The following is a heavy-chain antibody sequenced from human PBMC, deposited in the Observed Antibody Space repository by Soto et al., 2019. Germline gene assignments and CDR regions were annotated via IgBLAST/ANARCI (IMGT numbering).Heavy chain of an antibody. J-gene: IGHJ4*02. Sequence: QVQLVESGGGVVQPGRSLRLSCAASGFSFSNCGMHWVRQAPGKGLEWVAAISSDGSDKYYSESVKGRFTISRDNSKNTLFLQMNSLGVEETAVYYCVKGSEVARQELDYWGQGTLVTVSS. D-gene: IGHD2-15*01. CDR3: VKGSEVARQELDY. CDR2: ISSDGSDK. CDR1: GFSFSNCG. V-gene: IGHV3-30*18.